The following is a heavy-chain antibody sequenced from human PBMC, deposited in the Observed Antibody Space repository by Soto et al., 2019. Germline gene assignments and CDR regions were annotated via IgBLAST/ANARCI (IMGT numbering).Heavy chain of an antibody. Sequence: EVQLVESGGGVVRPGGSLRLSCAASGFMFDDYSMTWVRQAPGKGLEWVSGINWSGEITGYADSVKGRFTISRDNAKNSLYLQMSSLRAEDTALYYCAKMPTTGNYYYYMDVWGKGAAVTVFS. CDR2: INWSGEIT. CDR1: GFMFDDYS. V-gene: IGHV3-20*04. CDR3: AKMPTTGNYYYYMDV. D-gene: IGHD4-17*01. J-gene: IGHJ6*03.